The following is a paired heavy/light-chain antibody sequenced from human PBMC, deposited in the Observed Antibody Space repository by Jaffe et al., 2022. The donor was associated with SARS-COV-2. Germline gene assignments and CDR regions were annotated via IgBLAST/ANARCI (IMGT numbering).Heavy chain of an antibody. CDR3: ARLPMNYGDQPGTFDF. V-gene: IGHV4-39*01. CDR2: IFYRGST. CDR1: GGSISTSRYY. Sequence: QLQLQESGPGLVKPSETLSLSCTVSGGSISTSRYYWGWVRQSPGNGLEWIGSIFYRGSTYYNPSLKNRVTISVDTTKHQFSLQLKSMTAADTAVYYCARLPMNYGDQPGTFDFWGQGTLVTVSS. J-gene: IGHJ4*02. D-gene: IGHD4-17*01.
Light chain of an antibody. Sequence: EIVLTQSPGTLSLSPGERATLSCRASQGVSNSYLAWYQQKPGQAPRLLISGVSTRATGVPDRFSGSGSGTDFTLTITRLEPEDFAIYYCQQYGGSPLWTFGQGTKVEIK. CDR3: QQYGGSPLWT. J-gene: IGKJ1*01. V-gene: IGKV3-20*01. CDR1: QGVSNSY. CDR2: GVS.